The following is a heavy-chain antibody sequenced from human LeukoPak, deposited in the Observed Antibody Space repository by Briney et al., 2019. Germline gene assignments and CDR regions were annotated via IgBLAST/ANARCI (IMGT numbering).Heavy chain of an antibody. CDR1: GYTFTRYY. CDR3: ARGGHRGSFVFDY. D-gene: IGHD1-26*01. J-gene: IGHJ4*02. V-gene: IGHV1-2*02. CDR2: INPNSGGT. Sequence: GASVKVSCKASGYTFTRYYMHWVRQAPGQGLEWMGWINPNSGGTNYAQKFQGRVTMTRDTSISTAYMELSRLRSDDTAVYYCARGGHRGSFVFDYWGQGTLVTVSS.